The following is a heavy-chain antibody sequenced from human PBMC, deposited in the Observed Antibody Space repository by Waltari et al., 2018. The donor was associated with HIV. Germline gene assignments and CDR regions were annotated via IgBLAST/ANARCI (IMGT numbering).Heavy chain of an antibody. J-gene: IGHJ4*02. D-gene: IGHD3-3*01. CDR1: GYSFIDFD. V-gene: IGHV1-8*02. Sequence: QVQLVQSGAEIKKPRASVRVYCTASGYSFIDFDINWVRRPPGRGLEWVGWMNPDNGDAGYGHKFKGRFSLTRDTSTDTAYMDVTNLKSEDTAIYYCTKGRRGALFGDEWGQGTLVTVSS. CDR2: MNPDNGDA. CDR3: TKGRRGALFGDE.